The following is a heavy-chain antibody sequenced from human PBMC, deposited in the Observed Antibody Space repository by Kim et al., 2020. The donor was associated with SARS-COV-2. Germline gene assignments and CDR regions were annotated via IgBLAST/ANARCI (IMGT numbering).Heavy chain of an antibody. CDR3: ARHLRYTSGWIDRHWYFDL. V-gene: IGHV4-39*01. J-gene: IGHJ2*01. Sequence: SETLSLTCAVSGGSISTNNYYWGWIRQPPGKGLEWVGSLYYTGHTYYNPSLESRVTMSVDTSKNLFSLKLTSVTAADTATYYCARHLRYTSGWIDRHWYFDLWGRGTLVTVSS. D-gene: IGHD6-19*01. CDR1: GGSISTNNYY. CDR2: LYYTGHT.